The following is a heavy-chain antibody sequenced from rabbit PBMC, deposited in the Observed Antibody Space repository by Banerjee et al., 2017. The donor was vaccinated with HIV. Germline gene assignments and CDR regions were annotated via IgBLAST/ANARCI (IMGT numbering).Heavy chain of an antibody. Sequence: QSLEESGGDLVKPGASLTLTCTASGFTLSSYWMCWVRQAPGKGLEWIGTIYAGKGSTDYASWVNGRFTNSKPSSTTVTLQMTSLTAADTATYFCAREDDDYGDWGLWGPGTLVTVS. CDR2: IYAGKGST. CDR1: GFTLSSYW. D-gene: IGHD2-1*01. CDR3: AREDDDYGDWGL. V-gene: IGHV1S40*01. J-gene: IGHJ4*01.